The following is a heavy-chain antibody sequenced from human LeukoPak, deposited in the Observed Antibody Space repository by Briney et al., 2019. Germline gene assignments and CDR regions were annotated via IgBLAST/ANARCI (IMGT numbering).Heavy chain of an antibody. V-gene: IGHV4-34*01. CDR2: INHSGST. D-gene: IGHD3-22*01. J-gene: IGHJ6*02. Sequence: PSETLSLTCAVYGGSFSGYYWSWIRQPPGKGLEWIGEINHSGSTNYNPSLKSRVTISVDTSKNQFSLKLSSVTAADTAVYYCARVIRDDSSGYYSHGPYYYYYGMDVWGQGTTVTVSS. CDR3: ARVIRDDSSGYYSHGPYYYYYGMDV. CDR1: GGSFSGYY.